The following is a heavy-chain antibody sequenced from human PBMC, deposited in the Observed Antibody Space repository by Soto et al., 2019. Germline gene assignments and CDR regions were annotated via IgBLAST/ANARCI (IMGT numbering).Heavy chain of an antibody. J-gene: IGHJ4*02. CDR3: VRTGYSENYFDY. V-gene: IGHV3-30-3*01. D-gene: IGHD6-13*01. CDR2: TSYDGSNK. Sequence: QVQLVESGGGVVQPGRSLRLSCAASGFTFSSYAMHWVRQAPGKGLEWVAVTSYDGSNKYYADSVKGRFTISRDNSKNTLYLQMNSLRAEDTAVYYCVRTGYSENYFDYWGQGTLVTVSS. CDR1: GFTFSSYA.